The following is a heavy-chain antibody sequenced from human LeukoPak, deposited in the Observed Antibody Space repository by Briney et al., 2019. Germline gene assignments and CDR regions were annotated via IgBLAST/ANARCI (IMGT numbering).Heavy chain of an antibody. D-gene: IGHD5-24*01. CDR2: INPNSGGT. Sequence: ASVKVSCKASGYTFTGYYMHWVRQAPGQGLEWMGWINPNSGGTNYAQKFQGRVTMTRDTSISTAYMELSRLRSDDTAVCYCARDSRDGYNYFDYWGQGTLVTVSS. CDR3: ARDSRDGYNYFDY. V-gene: IGHV1-2*02. J-gene: IGHJ4*02. CDR1: GYTFTGYY.